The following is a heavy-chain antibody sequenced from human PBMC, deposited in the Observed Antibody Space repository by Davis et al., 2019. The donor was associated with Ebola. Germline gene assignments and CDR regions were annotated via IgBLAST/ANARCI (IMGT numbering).Heavy chain of an antibody. CDR1: GFSITDAW. CDR2: MRPDGSEK. CDR3: ATKQGDY. V-gene: IGHV3-7*01. Sequence: ESLKIPCIVSGFSITDAWMNWVRQAPGKGLEWVASMRPDGSEKWYEESVKGRFTISRDNAKNSLYLQMNSLRAEDTAVYYCATKQGDYWGQGTLVTVSS. J-gene: IGHJ4*02.